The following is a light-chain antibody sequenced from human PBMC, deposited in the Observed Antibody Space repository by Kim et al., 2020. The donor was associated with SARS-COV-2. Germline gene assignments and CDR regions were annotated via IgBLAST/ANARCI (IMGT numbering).Light chain of an antibody. Sequence: RVTISCSGSSSNIGSNYVYWYQQLPGAAPKLLIYENYQRPSGVPYRFSGSKSGTSASLAISGLRSEDEADYYCAAWDNSLSVHYVFGTGTKVTVL. CDR3: AAWDNSLSVHYV. J-gene: IGLJ1*01. CDR2: ENY. CDR1: SSNIGSNY. V-gene: IGLV1-47*01.